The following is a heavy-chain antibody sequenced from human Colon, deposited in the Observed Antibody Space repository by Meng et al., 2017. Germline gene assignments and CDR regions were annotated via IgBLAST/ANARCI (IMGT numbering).Heavy chain of an antibody. CDR3: AKEGGVEMATTSWALFDY. J-gene: IGHJ4*02. D-gene: IGHD5-24*01. V-gene: IGHV3-23*01. CDR2: ISGSGGTT. Sequence: GESLKISCAASGFTFSSYAMIWVRQAPGEGLEWVSTISGSGGTTHYADSVKGRFTVSRDNSKNTLYLLMNSLRAEDTAVYYCAKEGGVEMATTSWALFDYWGQGTLVTVSS. CDR1: GFTFSSYA.